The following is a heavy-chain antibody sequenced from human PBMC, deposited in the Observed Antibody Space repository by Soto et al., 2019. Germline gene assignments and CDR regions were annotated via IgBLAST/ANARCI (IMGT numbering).Heavy chain of an antibody. Sequence: PGGSLRLSCEASGFTFSNYSMNWVRQAPGKGLEWISYISRSGSTIYYADSVKGRFTISRDNAKNSLYLQVNSLRGEDTAVYYCAAYTVATSSFDYWGQGTLVTAPQ. CDR3: AAYTVATSSFDY. J-gene: IGHJ4*02. V-gene: IGHV3-48*01. CDR1: GFTFSNYS. D-gene: IGHD3-16*01. CDR2: ISRSGSTI.